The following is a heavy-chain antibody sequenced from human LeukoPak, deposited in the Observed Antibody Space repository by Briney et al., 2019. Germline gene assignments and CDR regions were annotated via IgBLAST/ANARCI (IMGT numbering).Heavy chain of an antibody. CDR2: ISFDGSDT. J-gene: IGHJ4*02. CDR3: ARDIGPIEVPGRSKDY. V-gene: IGHV3-30*04. CDR1: GFTFSTFT. Sequence: TGRSLRLSCAASGFTFSTFTMHWVRQAPGKGLEWVAFISFDGSDTYSADSVKGRFTISRDNSKNTMYLQMNRLRPEDTAVYYCARDIGPIEVPGRSKDYWGQGTLVTVSS. D-gene: IGHD4-11*01.